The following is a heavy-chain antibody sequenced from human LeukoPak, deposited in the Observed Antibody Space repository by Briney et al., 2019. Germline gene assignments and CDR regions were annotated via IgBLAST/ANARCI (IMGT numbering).Heavy chain of an antibody. CDR3: ARDVGWLQLDY. V-gene: IGHV6-1*01. CDR2: TYYRSKWYN. Sequence: SQTLSLTCATSGDSVSSSSAAWNWITQSPSRGLKWLRRTYYRSKWYNDNAESVKSRITINPDTSNNQYSLQLNSVTPEDTAVYYCARDVGWLQLDYWGQGTLVTVSS. CDR1: GDSVSSSSAA. J-gene: IGHJ4*02. D-gene: IGHD5-12*01.